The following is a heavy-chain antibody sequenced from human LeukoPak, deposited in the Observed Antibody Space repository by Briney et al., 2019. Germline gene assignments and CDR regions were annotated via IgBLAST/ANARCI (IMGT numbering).Heavy chain of an antibody. CDR2: INPNSGGT. Sequence: ASVKVSCKASGYTFTAYYVHWVRQAPGQGLEWMGWINPNSGGTNYAQKFQGRVTMTRDTSISTAYMELSRLRSDDTAVYYCASRLPSIEYSSSPGDYWGQGTLVTVSS. J-gene: IGHJ4*02. CDR1: GYTFTAYY. V-gene: IGHV1-2*02. D-gene: IGHD6-6*01. CDR3: ASRLPSIEYSSSPGDY.